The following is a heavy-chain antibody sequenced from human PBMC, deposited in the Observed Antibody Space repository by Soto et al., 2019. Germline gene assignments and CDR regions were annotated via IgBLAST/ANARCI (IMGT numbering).Heavy chain of an antibody. Sequence: QVQLVQSGAEVKKPGASVKVSCKASGYTFTSYAMHWVRQAPGQRLEWMGWINAGNGNTKYSQKFQGRVTITRDTAASTADMELSSLRSEDTAVYYCARSIVVVIALDYWGQGTLVTVSS. CDR2: INAGNGNT. J-gene: IGHJ4*02. V-gene: IGHV1-3*01. CDR3: ARSIVVVIALDY. CDR1: GYTFTSYA. D-gene: IGHD2-21*01.